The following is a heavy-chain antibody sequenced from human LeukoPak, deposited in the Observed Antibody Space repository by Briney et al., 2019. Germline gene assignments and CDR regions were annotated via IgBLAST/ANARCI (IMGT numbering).Heavy chain of an antibody. D-gene: IGHD6-25*01. CDR2: IFYSENT. V-gene: IGHV4-39*02. J-gene: IGHJ4*02. CDR3: AQQPHSTGERSTPLRIDY. Sequence: SETLSLTCFVDGRSISNGCYYWGWIRQPPGKGLEWIGSIFYSENTHHNPSLKSRVTLSVDTSKNHFSLKLNSVTAADTAVYYCAQQPHSTGERSTPLRIDYWGQGTLVTVSS. CDR1: GRSISNGCYY.